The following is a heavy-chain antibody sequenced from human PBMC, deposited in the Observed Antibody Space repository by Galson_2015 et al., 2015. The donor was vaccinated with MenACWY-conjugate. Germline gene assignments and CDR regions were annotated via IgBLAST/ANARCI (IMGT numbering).Heavy chain of an antibody. CDR3: VKEGGSLSHNYYFYFMDV. V-gene: IGHV3-23*01. CDR1: GFSFRSNA. J-gene: IGHJ6*03. Sequence: SLRLSCAASGFSFRSNAMSWVRQAPGKGLEWVSAISASGGSTYYPDYAKGRFTISRDNSKNTLFLEMNSLRGEDTALYYCVKEGGSLSHNYYFYFMDVWGKGTTVTVS. D-gene: IGHD6-6*01. CDR2: ISASGGST.